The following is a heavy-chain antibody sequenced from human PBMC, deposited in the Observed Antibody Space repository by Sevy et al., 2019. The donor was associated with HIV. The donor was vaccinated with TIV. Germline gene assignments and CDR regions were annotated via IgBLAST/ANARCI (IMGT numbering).Heavy chain of an antibody. CDR1: GFTFSAYS. CDR3: ARAGGDCYTKNECWFVS. Sequence: GGSLRLYCAASGFTFSAYSMNWVRQAPGKGLEWVSYISSSSGTIYYADSVKGQFTISRDNAKSSLYLQMNGLRAEDTAVYYCARAGGDCYTKNECWFVSWGQGTLVTVSS. V-gene: IGHV3-48*01. J-gene: IGHJ5*01. D-gene: IGHD2-21*01. CDR2: ISSSSGTI.